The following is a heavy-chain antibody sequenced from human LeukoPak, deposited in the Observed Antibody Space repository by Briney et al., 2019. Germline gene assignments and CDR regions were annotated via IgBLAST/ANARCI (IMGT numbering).Heavy chain of an antibody. Sequence: PSETLSLTCTVSGGSINGYYWSWIRQPAGKGLEWIGRIYNSESINYNPSLKSRVTISLDTSKNQFSLKLNSVTATDTAVYYCARDRSSSYTRDWFDPWGQGALVTVSS. V-gene: IGHV4-4*07. D-gene: IGHD6-13*01. CDR2: IYNSESI. CDR3: ARDRSSSYTRDWFDP. J-gene: IGHJ5*02. CDR1: GGSINGYY.